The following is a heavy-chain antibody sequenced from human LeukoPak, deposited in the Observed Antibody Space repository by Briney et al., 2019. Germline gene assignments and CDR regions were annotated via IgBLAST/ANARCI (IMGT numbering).Heavy chain of an antibody. Sequence: SETLALTCTVSGFSISSYYRSWVRQPPGKGLEWIGYSYTSGSTKYNLYLKSRVTISVDTSKNQATLKLSSLTAADTAVYYGARLGSSWYFWSDPWVQGTLVTVSS. CDR1: GFSISSYY. CDR2: SYTSGST. J-gene: IGHJ5*02. CDR3: ARLGSSWYFWSDP. D-gene: IGHD6-13*01. V-gene: IGHV4-4*09.